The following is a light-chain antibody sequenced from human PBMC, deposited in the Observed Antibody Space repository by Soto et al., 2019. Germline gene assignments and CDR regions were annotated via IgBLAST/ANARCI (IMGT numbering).Light chain of an antibody. CDR1: QSVSSN. Sequence: EIVMTQSPATLSVSPGERATLSCRASQSVSSNLAWYQQKPGQAPRLLIYGASTRATGIPARFSGSGSGTEFTLTITRLEPEDFAVYYCQQYSSSRTFGLGTKVDIK. CDR3: QQYSSSRT. J-gene: IGKJ1*01. CDR2: GAS. V-gene: IGKV3D-15*01.